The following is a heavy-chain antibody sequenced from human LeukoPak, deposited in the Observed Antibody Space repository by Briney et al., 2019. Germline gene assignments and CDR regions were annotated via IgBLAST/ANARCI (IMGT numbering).Heavy chain of an antibody. V-gene: IGHV3-23*01. Sequence: GGSLRLFCAASGFTFSSFDKRWLRRAPGEGGVWVTDNSGCGGSTYYADSVKGRFTISRAKSKNTLYLQMTSLRAEDTAVYYCAKEATPPDYDFWSGHYRVGNAFDIWGQGTMVTVSS. CDR1: GFTFSSFD. D-gene: IGHD3-3*01. J-gene: IGHJ3*02. CDR2: NSGCGGST. CDR3: AKEATPPDYDFWSGHYRVGNAFDI.